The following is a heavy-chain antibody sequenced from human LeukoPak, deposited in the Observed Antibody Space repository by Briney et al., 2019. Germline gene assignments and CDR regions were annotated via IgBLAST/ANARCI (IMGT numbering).Heavy chain of an antibody. CDR1: GGSFTEYH. D-gene: IGHD5/OR15-5a*01. CDR2: INYTGRT. CDR3: ARERRVEVSARQTVAFDM. Sequence: SETLSLTCVVYGGSFTEYHWSWIRQPPGKSLEWIGEINYTGRTHYNPSLTSRVTISIDMSERQFSLRLTSVTAADTAVYYCARERRVEVSARQTVAFDMWAQGTMVIVSS. J-gene: IGHJ3*02. V-gene: IGHV4-34*01.